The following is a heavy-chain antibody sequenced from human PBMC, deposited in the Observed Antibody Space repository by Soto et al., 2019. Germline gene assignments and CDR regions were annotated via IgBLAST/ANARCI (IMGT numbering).Heavy chain of an antibody. Sequence: SETLSLTCAVYGGSFSGYYWSWIRQPPGKGLEWIGEINHSGSTNYNPSLKSRVTISVDTSKNQFSLKLSSVTAADTAVYCCARVGRVVPAAIRYYYYGMDVWGQGTTVTVSS. CDR2: INHSGST. J-gene: IGHJ6*02. D-gene: IGHD2-2*02. V-gene: IGHV4-34*01. CDR1: GGSFSGYY. CDR3: ARVGRVVPAAIRYYYYGMDV.